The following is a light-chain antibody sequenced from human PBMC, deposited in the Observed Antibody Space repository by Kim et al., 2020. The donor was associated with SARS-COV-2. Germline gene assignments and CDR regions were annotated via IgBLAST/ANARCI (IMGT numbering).Light chain of an antibody. Sequence: IQLTQSPSSLSASVGDRVTITCQGSRSYVAWYQQKPGKAPKLLIYAASTLHSGVPSRFSGRGSGTDFTLTITNLQPEDCATYYCQQLDTPAWIFGPGTKVDIK. CDR3: QQLDTPAWI. CDR1: GSRSY. J-gene: IGKJ1*01. V-gene: IGKV1-9*01. CDR2: AAS.